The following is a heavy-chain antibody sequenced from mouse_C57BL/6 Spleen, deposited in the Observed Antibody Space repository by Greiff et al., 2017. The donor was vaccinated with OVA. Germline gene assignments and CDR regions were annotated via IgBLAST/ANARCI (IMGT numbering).Heavy chain of an antibody. Sequence: EVQLQQSGPELVKPGASVKISCKASGYTFTDYYMNWVKQSHGKSLEWIGDINPNNGGTSYNQKFKGKATLTVDKSSSTAYMELRSLTSEDSAGNYCARTADYYGSSYWYFDVWGTGTTVTVSS. CDR1: GYTFTDYY. CDR2: INPNNGGT. CDR3: ARTADYYGSSYWYFDV. J-gene: IGHJ1*03. D-gene: IGHD1-1*01. V-gene: IGHV1-26*01.